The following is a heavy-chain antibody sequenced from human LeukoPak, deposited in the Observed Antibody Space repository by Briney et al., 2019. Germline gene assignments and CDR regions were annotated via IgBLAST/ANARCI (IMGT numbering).Heavy chain of an antibody. J-gene: IGHJ4*02. V-gene: IGHV4-39*07. CDR1: GGSISSSSYY. Sequence: PSETLTLTCTVSGGSISSSSYYWGWIRQPPGKGLEWIGSIYYSGSTYYNPSLKSRVTISVDTSKNQFSLKLSSVTAADTAVYYCARETQTPAYSSGWDYWGQGTLVTVTS. CDR2: IYYSGST. D-gene: IGHD6-19*01. CDR3: ARETQTPAYSSGWDY.